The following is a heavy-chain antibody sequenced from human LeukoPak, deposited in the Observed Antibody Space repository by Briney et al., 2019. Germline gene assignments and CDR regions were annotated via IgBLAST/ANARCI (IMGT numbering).Heavy chain of an antibody. CDR1: GLTFANCG. D-gene: IGHD1-26*01. J-gene: IGHJ4*02. CDR3: AKGLGATWLMLYFDS. V-gene: IGHV3-23*01. CDR2: ISAGGSPT. Sequence: HTGGSLTLSCGLSGLTFANCGMKWVRHAPGEGLEWVSSISAGGSPTYYADSVKGRFTISRDNSKNTLYLQMNSLRAEDTAVYYCAKGLGATWLMLYFDSWGQGSLVTVSS.